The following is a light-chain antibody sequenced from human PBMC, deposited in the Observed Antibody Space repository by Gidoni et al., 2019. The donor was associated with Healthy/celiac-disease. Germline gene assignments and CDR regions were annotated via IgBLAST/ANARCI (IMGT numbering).Light chain of an antibody. CDR2: VNS. CDR3: QSYDSSLSGSTV. CDR1: SPNIGAGYE. V-gene: IGLV1-40*01. Sequence: QSVLTQPPSLSGAPGQRVTISGTGSSPNIGAGYELHWYQQLPGTAPKLLIYVNSNRPSGVPDRFSGSKSGTSASLAITGLQAEDEADYYCQSYDSSLSGSTVFGGGTKLTVL. J-gene: IGLJ2*01.